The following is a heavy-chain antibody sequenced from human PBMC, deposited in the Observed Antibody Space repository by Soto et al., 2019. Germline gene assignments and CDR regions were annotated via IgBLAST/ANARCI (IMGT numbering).Heavy chain of an antibody. CDR2: ISGSSGNA. CDR3: AREMAGRGGEYDY. CDR1: GYTFTKYG. D-gene: IGHD3-16*01. Sequence: QVQLVQSGAEVKNPGASVKVSCKTSGYTFTKYGVGWVRQAPGQGLEWMGWISGSSGNANYAEKVQGRITLTTDTSTSTAYIELRSLRSDGTAVYYCAREMAGRGGEYDYWGQGTLVTVSS. V-gene: IGHV1-18*01. J-gene: IGHJ4*02.